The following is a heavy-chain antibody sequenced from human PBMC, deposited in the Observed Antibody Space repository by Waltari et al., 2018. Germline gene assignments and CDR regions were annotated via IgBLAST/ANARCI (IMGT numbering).Heavy chain of an antibody. CDR2: IIPIFGTA. D-gene: IGHD7-27*01. V-gene: IGHV1-69*13. CDR1: GGTLSSYA. J-gene: IGHJ4*02. Sequence: QVQLVQSGDEVKKPGSSVKVHCKAWGGTLSSYALSWVRQATGQGLEWMGGIIPIFGTANYAQKFQGRVTITADESTSTAYMELSSLRSEDAAVYYCSREGPNWGSTRLFDYWGQGTLVTVSS. CDR3: SREGPNWGSTRLFDY.